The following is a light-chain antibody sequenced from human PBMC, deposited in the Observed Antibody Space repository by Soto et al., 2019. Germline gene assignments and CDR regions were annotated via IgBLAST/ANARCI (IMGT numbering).Light chain of an antibody. J-gene: IGKJ2*01. Sequence: DIQLTQSPSFLSASVGDRVTITCRARQGISSFLAWYQQKPGKAPKLLIYAASTLKSGVPSRFSGSGSGTEFTLTISSLQPEDFATYYCQQLNSYPYTFGQGTKLEIK. CDR3: QQLNSYPYT. CDR2: AAS. V-gene: IGKV1-9*01. CDR1: QGISSF.